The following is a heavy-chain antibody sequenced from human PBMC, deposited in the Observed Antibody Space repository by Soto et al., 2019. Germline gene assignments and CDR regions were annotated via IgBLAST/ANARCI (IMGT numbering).Heavy chain of an antibody. Sequence: QVQLVESGGGVVQPGRSLRLSCAASGFTFSRHTMHWVRQAPGKGLEWVAAISDDGSNTYYADSVKGRFTISRDNSKNTLYLQMNSLSSEDTAVNHCEREVYYDFWSSFNTHPYYFDAWGQGTLVTVSS. V-gene: IGHV3-30-3*01. D-gene: IGHD3-3*01. CDR2: ISDDGSNT. CDR3: EREVYYDFWSSFNTHPYYFDA. CDR1: GFTFSRHT. J-gene: IGHJ4*02.